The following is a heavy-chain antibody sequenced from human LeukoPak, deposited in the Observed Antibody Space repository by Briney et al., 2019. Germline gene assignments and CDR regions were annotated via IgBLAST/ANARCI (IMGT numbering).Heavy chain of an antibody. V-gene: IGHV1-2*02. CDR2: VNPNSGGT. J-gene: IGHJ6*02. CDR1: GYTFTGYY. Sequence: ASVKISCKASGYTFTGYYMHWVRQAPGQGLEWMGWVNPNSGGTNSAQKFQGRVTMTRDTSISTAYMELSRLRSDDTAMYYCARAPTNYDFWSGYAYYYGMDVWGQGTTVTVSS. D-gene: IGHD3-3*01. CDR3: ARAPTNYDFWSGYAYYYGMDV.